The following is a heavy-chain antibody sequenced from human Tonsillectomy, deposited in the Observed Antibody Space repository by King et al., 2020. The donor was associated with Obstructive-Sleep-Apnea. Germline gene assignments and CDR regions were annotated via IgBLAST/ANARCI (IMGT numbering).Heavy chain of an antibody. D-gene: IGHD6-13*01. V-gene: IGHV3-30*04. J-gene: IGHJ4*02. CDR2: TSYDGTKK. Sequence: VQLVQSGGGEFQPGRSLRLSCSASRFTFETYAIHWVRQAPGKGLDWIGITSYDGTKKSYADSFKGRFTISRDNSKNTVYLQMNSLRLEDTAKYYCARSSYRDSWYPPDYWGQGTLVTVSS. CDR3: ARSSYRDSWYPPDY. CDR1: RFTFETYA.